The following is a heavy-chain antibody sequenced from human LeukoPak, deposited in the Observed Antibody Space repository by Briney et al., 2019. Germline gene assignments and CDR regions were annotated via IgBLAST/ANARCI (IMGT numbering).Heavy chain of an antibody. V-gene: IGHV3-21*01. J-gene: IGHJ3*02. D-gene: IGHD2-15*01. CDR1: GFTVSSNY. CDR3: ARGKCSGGSCFLPDI. CDR2: ISSSSSYI. Sequence: PGGSLRLSCAASGFTVSSNYMSWVRQAPGKGLEWVSSISSSSSYIYYADSVKGRFTISRDNAKNSLYLQMNSLRAEDTAVYYCARGKCSGGSCFLPDIWGQGTMVTVSS.